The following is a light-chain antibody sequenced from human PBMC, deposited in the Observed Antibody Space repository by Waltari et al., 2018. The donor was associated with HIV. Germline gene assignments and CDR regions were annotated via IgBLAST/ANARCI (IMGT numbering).Light chain of an antibody. J-gene: IGLJ3*02. CDR2: EDS. CDR3: CSDADGSSWM. V-gene: IGLV2-23*01. Sequence: QSALTQPASVSGSPGQSITIPCTGTTSDVGSYNLVSWYQQHPGKVPKLMIFEDSKRTSGVASRFSGAKSGNTASLTSSGLQAEDEADYCCCSDADGSSWMFGGGTKLTVL. CDR1: TSDVGSYNL.